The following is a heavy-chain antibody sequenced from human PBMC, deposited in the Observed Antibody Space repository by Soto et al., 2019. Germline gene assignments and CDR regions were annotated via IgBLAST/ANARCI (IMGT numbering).Heavy chain of an antibody. J-gene: IGHJ6*03. V-gene: IGHV1-8*01. Sequence: ASVKVSCKASGYTFTSYDINWVRQATGQGLEWMGWMNPNSGNTGYAQKFQGRVTMTRNTSISTAYMELSSLGSEDTAVYYCAREGQGVVAATNYYYMDVWGKGTTVTVSS. CDR2: MNPNSGNT. D-gene: IGHD2-15*01. CDR1: GYTFTSYD. CDR3: AREGQGVVAATNYYYMDV.